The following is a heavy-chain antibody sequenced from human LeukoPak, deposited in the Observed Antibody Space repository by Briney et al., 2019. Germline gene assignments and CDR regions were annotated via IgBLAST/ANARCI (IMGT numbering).Heavy chain of an antibody. CDR1: GYISTSHY. D-gene: IGHD6-6*01. Sequence: ASVKVSCKASGYISTSHYTHWVRQAPGQGLEWMGMINPSGGSTSYAQKFQGRATMTRDTSTSTVYLELSSLRSEDTAVYYCARAYSSSSPFDYWGQGTLVTVSS. V-gene: IGHV1-46*01. CDR3: ARAYSSSSPFDY. CDR2: INPSGGST. J-gene: IGHJ4*02.